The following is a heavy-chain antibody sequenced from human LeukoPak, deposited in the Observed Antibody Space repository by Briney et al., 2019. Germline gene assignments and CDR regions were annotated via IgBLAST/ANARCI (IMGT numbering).Heavy chain of an antibody. J-gene: IGHJ4*02. CDR2: ISDDASYK. V-gene: IGHV3-30*03. CDR1: GFTFSSYA. Sequence: GRSLRLSCAASGFTFSSYAMHWVRQPPGKGLEWVAVISDDASYKYYADSVKGRFAISRHSSKNTLYLQMNSLRLEDTAVYYCAPGSITAPRGYWGQGTLVTVSS. D-gene: IGHD6-6*01. CDR3: APGSITAPRGY.